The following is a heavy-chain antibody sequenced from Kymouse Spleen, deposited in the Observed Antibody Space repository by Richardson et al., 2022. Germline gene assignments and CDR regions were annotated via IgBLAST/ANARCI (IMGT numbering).Heavy chain of an antibody. J-gene: IGHJ5*02. Sequence: EVQLVESGGGLVQPGGSLRLSCAASGFTFSSYAMSWVRQAPGKGLEWVSAISGSGGSTYYADSVKGRFTISRDNSKNTLYLQMNSLRAEDTAVYYCAIPIL**YQLLCRTGSTPGAREPWSPSPQ. CDR2: ISGSGGST. CDR1: GFTFSSYA. CDR3: AIPIL**YQLLCRTGSTP. D-gene: IGHD2-2*02. V-gene: IGHV3-23*04.